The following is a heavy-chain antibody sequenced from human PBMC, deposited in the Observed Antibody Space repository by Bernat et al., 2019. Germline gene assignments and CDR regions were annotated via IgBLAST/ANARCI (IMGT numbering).Heavy chain of an antibody. Sequence: EVQLLESGGGLVQAGGSLRLSCAASGFTFSSFAMSWVRQAPGKGLEWVSAISDNGAGTYYADSVKRRFTISRDNSKNTLSLQMNTLRAEDTAVYYCAKRWGERLSTFDFWGQGTMVTVSS. CDR3: AKRWGERLSTFDF. D-gene: IGHD1-1*01. CDR1: GFTFSSFA. V-gene: IGHV3-23*01. J-gene: IGHJ3*01. CDR2: ISDNGAGT.